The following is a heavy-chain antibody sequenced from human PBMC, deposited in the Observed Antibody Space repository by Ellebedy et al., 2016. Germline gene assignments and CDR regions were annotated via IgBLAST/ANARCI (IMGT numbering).Heavy chain of an antibody. CDR2: ISSNGGST. CDR1: GFTFSSYA. Sequence: GESLKISXSASGFTFSSYAMHWVRQAPGKGLEYVSAISSNGGSTYYADSVKGRFTISRDNSKNTLYLQMSSLRAEDTAVYYCVKPFRVIVGATDFDYWGQGTLVTVSS. V-gene: IGHV3-64D*06. CDR3: VKPFRVIVGATDFDY. D-gene: IGHD1-26*01. J-gene: IGHJ4*02.